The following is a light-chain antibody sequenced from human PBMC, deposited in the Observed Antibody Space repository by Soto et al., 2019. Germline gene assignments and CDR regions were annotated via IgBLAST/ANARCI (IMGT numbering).Light chain of an antibody. V-gene: IGLV2-14*01. CDR3: SSNNIGSNYV. Sequence: QSALTQPASVSGSPGQSITISCTGTSSDIGYYNYVSWFQQHPGKAPKLIIYQVTNRPSGISTRFSGSKSGNTASLTISGVEAEDESLYYCSSNNIGSNYVFGAGTKLTVL. CDR2: QVT. J-gene: IGLJ1*01. CDR1: SSDIGYYNY.